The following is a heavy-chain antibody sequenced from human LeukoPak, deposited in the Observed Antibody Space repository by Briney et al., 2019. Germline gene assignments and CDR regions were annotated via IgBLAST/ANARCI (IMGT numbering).Heavy chain of an antibody. CDR2: IGGSDGST. V-gene: IGHV3-23*01. J-gene: IGHJ6*02. Sequence: GGSLRLSCVASGFTFSTHAMSWVRLAPGKGLEWVSAIGGSDGSTYYADSVKGRFTISRDNAKNSLYLQMNSLRAEDTAVYYCARDSPPTDYYGMDVWGQGTTVTVSS. CDR1: GFTFSTHA. CDR3: ARDSPPTDYYGMDV.